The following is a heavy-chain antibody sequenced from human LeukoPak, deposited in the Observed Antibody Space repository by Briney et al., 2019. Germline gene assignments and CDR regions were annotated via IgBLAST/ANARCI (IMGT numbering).Heavy chain of an antibody. V-gene: IGHV3-48*02. Sequence: PGGSLRLSCAASGFTFSSYNMNWVRQAPGKGLEWVSYISRSTSTIYYADSVKGRFTISRDNAKNSLSPQMNSLRDEDTAVYYCARDYCGGASCYGFFDYWGQGTLVTVSS. CDR3: ARDYCGGASCYGFFDY. CDR2: ISRSTSTI. CDR1: GFTFSSYN. J-gene: IGHJ4*02. D-gene: IGHD2-15*01.